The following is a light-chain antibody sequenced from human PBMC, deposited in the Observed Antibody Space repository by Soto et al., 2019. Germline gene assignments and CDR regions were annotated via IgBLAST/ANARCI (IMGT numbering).Light chain of an antibody. CDR3: QQSYGTPLT. CDR2: AAS. J-gene: IGKJ4*01. V-gene: IGKV1-39*01. CDR1: KSISNY. Sequence: DMEMTQSPSSLSASVGDRVTITCRASKSISNYLNWYQHKPGKVPKLLIYAASSLQSGVPTRFSGSGSGTDFTRTINSRTPEDCATYYCQQSYGTPLTFGGGTKIEIK.